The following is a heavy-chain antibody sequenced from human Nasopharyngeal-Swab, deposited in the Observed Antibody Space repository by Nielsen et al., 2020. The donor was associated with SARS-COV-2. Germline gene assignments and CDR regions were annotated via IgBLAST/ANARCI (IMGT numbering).Heavy chain of an antibody. CDR1: GGSINSDY. V-gene: IGHV4-4*07. Sequence: SETLSLTCNVSGGSINSDYWSWIRQPAGKGLEWIGRIYSSGSTNYNPSLKSRVTMSVDESNNQVSLKLSSVTAADTAVYYCARDKRPTSMDLWGQGTTVTVSS. J-gene: IGHJ6*02. D-gene: IGHD1-1*01. CDR2: IYSSGST. CDR3: ARDKRPTSMDL.